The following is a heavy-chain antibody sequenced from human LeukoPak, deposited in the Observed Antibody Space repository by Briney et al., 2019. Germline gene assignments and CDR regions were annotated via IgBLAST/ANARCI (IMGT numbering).Heavy chain of an antibody. CDR3: ARGKLGQAY. J-gene: IGHJ4*02. CDR1: GYTFSSYA. D-gene: IGHD6-13*01. Sequence: GGSLRLSCAASGYTFSSYAMSWVRQAPGMGLEWVSGISNSVGSTYYADSVKGRFTISRDNSKNTLYLQMNSLRAEDTAIYYCARGKLGQAYWGQGTLVTVSS. V-gene: IGHV3-23*01. CDR2: ISNSVGST.